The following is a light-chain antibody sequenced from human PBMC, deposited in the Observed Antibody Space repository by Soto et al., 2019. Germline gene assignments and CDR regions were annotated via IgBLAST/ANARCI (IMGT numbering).Light chain of an antibody. CDR3: QQYNSYST. V-gene: IGKV1-5*01. CDR1: QNISSF. Sequence: DLQMAQCPPSLSASVGDRVTISCRASQNISSFLYWYQQESGKAPKLLIYTASSLQNGVPSRFSGSGSGTEFTLTISSLQPDDFATYYCQQYNSYSTFGQGTKVDIK. CDR2: TAS. J-gene: IGKJ1*01.